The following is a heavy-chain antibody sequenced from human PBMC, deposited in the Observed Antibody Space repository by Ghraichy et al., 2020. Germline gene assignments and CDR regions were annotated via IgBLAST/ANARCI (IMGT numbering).Heavy chain of an antibody. D-gene: IGHD3-10*01. Sequence: SETLSLTCTVTGGSISSNDYYWGWIRQPPGKGLEWIGTISFSGTTYYNPTLKSRVTLSVDTSKNQFSLKLISLIAADTAVYFCARRNRGFDYWGQGALVTVSS. CDR3: ARRNRGFDY. V-gene: IGHV4-39*01. CDR1: GGSISSNDYY. CDR2: ISFSGTT. J-gene: IGHJ4*02.